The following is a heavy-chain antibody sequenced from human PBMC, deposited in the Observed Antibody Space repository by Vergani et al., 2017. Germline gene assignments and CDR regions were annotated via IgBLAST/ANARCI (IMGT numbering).Heavy chain of an antibody. D-gene: IGHD1-1*01. J-gene: IGHJ1*01. Sequence: QVHLVESGGGVVQPGRSLRLSCVVSGFTSSYYGMHWVRQAPGKGLEWVAVISYDGTQKYYAESVKGRFTISRDNSKSTLYLQMNSLRTEDTAVYYCATKSCGTPGWQIGYFREWGQGTLVNVSS. CDR3: ATKSCGTPGWQIGYFRE. CDR2: ISYDGTQK. V-gene: IGHV3-30*03. CDR1: GFTSSYYG.